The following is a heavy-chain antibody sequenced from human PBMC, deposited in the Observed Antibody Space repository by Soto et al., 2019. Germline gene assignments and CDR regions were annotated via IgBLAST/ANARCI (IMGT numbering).Heavy chain of an antibody. J-gene: IGHJ3*02. CDR2: ISDSSGRT. V-gene: IGHV3-23*01. D-gene: IGHD2-15*01. Sequence: EVQLLESGGGLVQPGGSLRLSCAASGFTFSNYAKNWVRQAPGKGLAWVSAISDSSGRTYYADSVKGRFTVSRDNSKNMLYLQMNSLRAEDTAVYYCAKAQYCSGGSCYGWGDAFDIWGQGTMVTVSS. CDR3: AKAQYCSGGSCYGWGDAFDI. CDR1: GFTFSNYA.